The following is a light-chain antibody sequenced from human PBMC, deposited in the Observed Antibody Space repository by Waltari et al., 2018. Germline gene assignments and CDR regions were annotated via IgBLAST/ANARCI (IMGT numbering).Light chain of an antibody. J-gene: IGKJ2*01. Sequence: EIVMTQSPAPLPVSPGERAILSCRASQSVTTNLAWYQQKPGQAPRLLIYGASTRATDIPARFSGSGSGTEFTLTISSLQSEDFAVYYCHQYNDGPPFNFGQGTKLEIK. CDR1: QSVTTN. CDR2: GAS. V-gene: IGKV3-15*01. CDR3: HQYNDGPPFN.